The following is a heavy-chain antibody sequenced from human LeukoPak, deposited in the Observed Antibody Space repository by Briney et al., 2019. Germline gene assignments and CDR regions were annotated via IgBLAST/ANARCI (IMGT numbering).Heavy chain of an antibody. V-gene: IGHV3-23*01. Sequence: ETLSLTCTVSGGSISSYYWSWIRQPPGKGLEWVSAITGPGGSTYYADSVKGRFTISRDNSKNTLYLQMNSLRAEDTAVYYCAKDPPILRWSFDYWGQGTLVTVSS. CDR3: AKDPPILRWSFDY. CDR2: ITGPGGST. J-gene: IGHJ4*02. D-gene: IGHD4-23*01. CDR1: GGSISSYY.